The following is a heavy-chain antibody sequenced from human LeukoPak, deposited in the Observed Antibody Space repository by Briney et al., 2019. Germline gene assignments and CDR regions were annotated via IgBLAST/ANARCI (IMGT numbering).Heavy chain of an antibody. V-gene: IGHV3-7*01. CDR1: GFTFSSYW. D-gene: IGHD3-22*01. CDR3: ARETVIVNAFDI. CDR2: INQDGSVK. Sequence: GGSLRLSCAVSGFTFSSYWMIWFRQAPGKGLEWVAHINQDGSVKNYVDSVKGRFTISRDNANNFLYLQMNSLRAEDTAVYYCARETVIVNAFDIWGQGTMVTVSS. J-gene: IGHJ3*02.